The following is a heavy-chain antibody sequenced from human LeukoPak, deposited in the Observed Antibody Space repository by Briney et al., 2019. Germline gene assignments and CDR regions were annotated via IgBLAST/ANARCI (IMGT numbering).Heavy chain of an antibody. V-gene: IGHV3-48*04. CDR2: ISTSSSTI. J-gene: IGHJ4*02. CDR3: ARAGRYYYGSGITDY. D-gene: IGHD3-10*01. Sequence: QPGGSLRLSCAPSGFTFSTYSMNWVRQAPGKGLEWVSYISTSSSTIYYADSVKGRFTISRDNAKNSLYLQMNSLRAEDTAVYYCARAGRYYYGSGITDYWGQGTLVTVSS. CDR1: GFTFSTYS.